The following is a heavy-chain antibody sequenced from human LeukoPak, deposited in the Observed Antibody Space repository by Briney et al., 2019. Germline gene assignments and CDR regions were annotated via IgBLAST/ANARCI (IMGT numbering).Heavy chain of an antibody. V-gene: IGHV3-7*01. CDR3: ASNIQTTVTFDF. CDR1: GFIFSNYL. CDR2: MNQDGSKK. J-gene: IGHJ4*02. Sequence: GSLRLSCAASGFIFSNYLMRWVRQAPGKGLGWVASMNQDGSKKNYVDSVKGRFTISRDNAKKSLYLQMNTLRAEDTAVYYCASNIQTTVTFDFWGQGTLVTVSS. D-gene: IGHD4-17*01.